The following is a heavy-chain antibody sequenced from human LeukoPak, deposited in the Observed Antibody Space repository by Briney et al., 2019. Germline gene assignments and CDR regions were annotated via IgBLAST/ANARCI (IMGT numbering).Heavy chain of an antibody. J-gene: IGHJ4*02. CDR1: GFTFSSYA. Sequence: GGSLRLSCAASGFTFSSYAMHWVRQAPGKGLEWVAVISYDGSNKYYADSVKGRFTISRDNSKNTLYLQMNSLRAGDTAVYYCAKAKSTKYYFDYWGQGTLVTVSS. CDR3: AKAKSTKYYFDY. CDR2: ISYDGSNK. V-gene: IGHV3-30-3*01.